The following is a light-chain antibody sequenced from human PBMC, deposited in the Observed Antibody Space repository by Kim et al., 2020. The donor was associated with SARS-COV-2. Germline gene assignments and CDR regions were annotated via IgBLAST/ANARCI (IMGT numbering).Light chain of an antibody. V-gene: IGLV7-43*01. CDR1: TGAVTSDSY. CDR3: VLHYSGGQV. Sequence: GGTVTLTCASSTGAVTSDSYPNWFQQKPGQAPRPLIYSTNNNHPWTPARFSGSLLGGKAALTLSGVQPEDEADYYCVLHYSGGQVFGGGTQLTVL. CDR2: STN. J-gene: IGLJ3*02.